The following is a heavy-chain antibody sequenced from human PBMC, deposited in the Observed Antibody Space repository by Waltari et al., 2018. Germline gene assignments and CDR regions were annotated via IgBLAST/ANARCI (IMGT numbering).Heavy chain of an antibody. CDR3: ARIDSSSWYWVGDYYYYYGMDV. J-gene: IGHJ6*02. V-gene: IGHV3-33*01. CDR1: GFTFSSYG. Sequence: QVQLVESGGGVVQPGRSLRLSCAASGFTFSSYGMHWVRQAQGQGLEWVAVIWYDGSNKYYADSVKGRFTISRENSKNTLYLQMNSLRAEDTAVYYCARIDSSSWYWVGDYYYYYGMDVWGQGTTVTVSS. D-gene: IGHD6-13*01. CDR2: IWYDGSNK.